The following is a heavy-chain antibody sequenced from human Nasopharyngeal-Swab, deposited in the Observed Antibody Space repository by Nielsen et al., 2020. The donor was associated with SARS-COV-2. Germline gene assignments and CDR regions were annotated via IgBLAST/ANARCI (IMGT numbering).Heavy chain of an antibody. Sequence: PGKGLEWIGDINWAGTTNYSPSLKSRVTISIDTSSNQFSLKLNSVTAADTAVYYCSETLGPRSAGAGGLNVWGKGTTVTVSS. D-gene: IGHD3-16*01. CDR3: SETLGPRSAGAGGLNV. CDR2: INWAGTT. V-gene: IGHV4-34*01. J-gene: IGHJ6*04.